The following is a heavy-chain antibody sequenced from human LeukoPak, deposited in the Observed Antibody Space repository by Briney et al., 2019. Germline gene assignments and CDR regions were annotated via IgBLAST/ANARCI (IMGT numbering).Heavy chain of an antibody. CDR2: INHSGST. CDR1: GGSFSGYY. V-gene: IGHV4-34*01. J-gene: IGHJ3*02. CDR3: ARGRYYYDSSGYYYIAFDI. Sequence: SETLSLTCAVYGGSFSGYYWSWIRQPPGKGLEWIGEINHSGSTNYNPSLKSRVTISVDTSKNQFSLKLSSVTAADTAVYYCARGRYYYDSSGYYYIAFDIWGQGTMDTVSS. D-gene: IGHD3-22*01.